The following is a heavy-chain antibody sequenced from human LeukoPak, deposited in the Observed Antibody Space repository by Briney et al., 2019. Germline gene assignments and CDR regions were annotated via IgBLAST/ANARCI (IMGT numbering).Heavy chain of an antibody. Sequence: ASVKVSCKASGYTFTSYGISWVRQAPGQGLEWMGWISAYNGNTNYAQKLQGRVTMTTDTSTTTAYMELRSLRSDDTAVYYCARGYYYGSGSYGQWFDPWGQGTLVTVSS. CDR1: GYTFTSYG. CDR2: ISAYNGNT. CDR3: ARGYYYGSGSYGQWFDP. V-gene: IGHV1-18*01. J-gene: IGHJ5*02. D-gene: IGHD3-10*01.